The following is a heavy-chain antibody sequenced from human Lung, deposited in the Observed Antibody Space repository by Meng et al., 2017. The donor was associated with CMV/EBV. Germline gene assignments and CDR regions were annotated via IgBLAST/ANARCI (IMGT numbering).Heavy chain of an antibody. D-gene: IGHD2-15*01. J-gene: IGHJ6*02. Sequence: GSLRLXCTVAGGFISSYHWSWLRQPPGKGLEWIGHVYYSGGNNYNPSLKSRVTISVDTSKNQFSLKLSSVTAADTAVYYCARSNIVVAVAATLGYYYYGMDVWGQGTTVTVSS. CDR3: ARSNIVVAVAATLGYYYYGMDV. CDR1: GGFISSYH. CDR2: VYYSGGN. V-gene: IGHV4-59*12.